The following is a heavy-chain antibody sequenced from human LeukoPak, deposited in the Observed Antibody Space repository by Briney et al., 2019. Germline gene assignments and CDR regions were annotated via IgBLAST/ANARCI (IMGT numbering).Heavy chain of an antibody. V-gene: IGHV3-49*04. Sequence: GGSLRLSCTASGFTFGDYAMSWVRQAPGKGLEWVGFIRSKAYGGTTEYAASVKGRFTISRDDSKSIAYLQMNSLKTEDTAVYYCTRESPASGSSWSFYYYYYMDVWGKGTTVTISS. CDR1: GFTFGDYA. D-gene: IGHD6-13*01. CDR3: TRESPASGSSWSFYYYYYMDV. CDR2: IRSKAYGGTT. J-gene: IGHJ6*03.